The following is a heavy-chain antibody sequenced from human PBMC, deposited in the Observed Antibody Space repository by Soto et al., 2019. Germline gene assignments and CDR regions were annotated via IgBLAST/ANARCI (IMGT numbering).Heavy chain of an antibody. CDR1: GITFSSYS. V-gene: IGHV3-21*01. CDR2: ISSSSSYI. D-gene: IGHD6-13*01. J-gene: IGHJ3*02. Sequence: GGSLRLSCAASGITFSSYSMNWVRQAPGKGLEWVSPISSSSSYIYYADSVKGRFTISRDNAKNSLYLQMNSLRAEDTAVYYCARGVGYSSSRYRLDAFDIWGQGTMVTVS. CDR3: ARGVGYSSSRYRLDAFDI.